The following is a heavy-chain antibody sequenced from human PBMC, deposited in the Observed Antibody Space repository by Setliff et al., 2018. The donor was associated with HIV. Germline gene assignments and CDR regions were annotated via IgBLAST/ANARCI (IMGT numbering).Heavy chain of an antibody. Sequence: PSETLSLTCTVSGGSVSSGGYYWSWIRQHPGKGLEWIGYIYYSGKNYYNPSLKSRVTISSDRSKNQFSLKLTSVTAADTAVYYCARATIFGDVSGSRWFDPWGQGTLVTVSS. J-gene: IGHJ5*02. CDR3: ARATIFGDVSGSRWFDP. CDR1: GGSVSSGGYY. CDR2: IYYSGKN. D-gene: IGHD3-3*01. V-gene: IGHV4-31*03.